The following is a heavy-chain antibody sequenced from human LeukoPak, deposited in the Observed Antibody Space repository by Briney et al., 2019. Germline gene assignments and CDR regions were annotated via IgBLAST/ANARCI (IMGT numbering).Heavy chain of an antibody. Sequence: GGSLRLSCAASGFTFSSYGMSWVRQAPGKGLEWVSAISGSGGSTYYADSVKGRFTISRDNSKNTLYLQMNSLRAEDTAVYYCAKVTYGSGTYGAFDYWGQGTLVTVSS. J-gene: IGHJ4*02. CDR2: ISGSGGST. CDR3: AKVTYGSGTYGAFDY. CDR1: GFTFSSYG. V-gene: IGHV3-23*01. D-gene: IGHD3-10*01.